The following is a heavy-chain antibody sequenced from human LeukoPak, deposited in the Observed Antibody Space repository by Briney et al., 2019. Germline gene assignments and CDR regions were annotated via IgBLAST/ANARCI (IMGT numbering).Heavy chain of an antibody. V-gene: IGHV3-74*01. J-gene: IGHJ5*01. CDR1: GSSFSSHW. Sequence: PGGSLRLSCAASGSSFSSHWMHWVRQVPGKELVWVSRINTDGTTTTYADSVKGRFTISRDNAKNTLYLQMNSLRAEDTALYYCARDFGSTWLRNWLDSWGQGTLVTVSS. CDR3: ARDFGSTWLRNWLDS. CDR2: INTDGTTT. D-gene: IGHD6-13*01.